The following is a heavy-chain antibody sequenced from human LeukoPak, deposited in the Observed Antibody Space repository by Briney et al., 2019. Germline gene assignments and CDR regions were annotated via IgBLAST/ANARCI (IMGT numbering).Heavy chain of an antibody. D-gene: IGHD5-18*01. Sequence: PSETLSLTCTVSGGSISSYYWSWIRQPPGKGLGWIGYIYYSGSTNYNPSLKSRVTISVDTSKTQVSLKVRSVTAADTAVYYCARGWDTGYGYYGMDVWGQGTTVTVSS. CDR1: GGSISSYY. CDR3: ARGWDTGYGYYGMDV. V-gene: IGHV4-59*01. J-gene: IGHJ6*02. CDR2: IYYSGST.